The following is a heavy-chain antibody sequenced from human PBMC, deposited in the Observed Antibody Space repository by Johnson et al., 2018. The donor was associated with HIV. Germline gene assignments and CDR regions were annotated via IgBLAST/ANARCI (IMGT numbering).Heavy chain of an antibody. CDR1: GFSFDDYG. CDR3: TGEYSYGDDAFDI. Sequence: VLLVESGGGVVRPGGSLRLSCAASGFSFDDYGMSWVRQAPGKGLEWVAGINWNGGSTGYADSVKGRFTISRDNTNNFLYLQMNSLRVEDTALYYCTGEYSYGDDAFDIWGQGTMVTVSS. V-gene: IGHV3-20*04. CDR2: INWNGGST. J-gene: IGHJ3*02. D-gene: IGHD5-18*01.